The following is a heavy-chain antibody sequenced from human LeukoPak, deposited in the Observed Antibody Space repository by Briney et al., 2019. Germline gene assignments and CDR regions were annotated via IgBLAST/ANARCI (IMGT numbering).Heavy chain of an antibody. Sequence: GGALRLSCAASGFTFSSYALSGVRQAPGRGGERVSAICGSGGSAYYTDSVKGRFTLSRDNSKNTRYLQRNSLRAEDTAVYYCAKGRDCSASSCYLYYFDYWGQGTLVTVSS. CDR3: AKGRDCSASSCYLYYFDY. D-gene: IGHD2-15*01. V-gene: IGHV3-23*01. CDR1: GFTFSSYA. CDR2: ICGSGGSA. J-gene: IGHJ4*02.